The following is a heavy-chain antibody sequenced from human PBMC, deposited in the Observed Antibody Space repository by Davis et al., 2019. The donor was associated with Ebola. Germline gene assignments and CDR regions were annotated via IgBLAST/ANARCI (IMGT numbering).Heavy chain of an antibody. Sequence: GESLKISCAASGFTFSNAWMTWVRQAPGKGLEWIGRTRNKANGYTTEYAASVKGRFTVSRDDSKNSLYLQMSSLKTEDTAVYYCARAGSYNWRDFDSWGQGTLVTVSS. D-gene: IGHD1-1*01. V-gene: IGHV3-72*01. CDR2: TRNKANGYTT. CDR1: GFTFSNAW. J-gene: IGHJ4*02. CDR3: ARAGSYNWRDFDS.